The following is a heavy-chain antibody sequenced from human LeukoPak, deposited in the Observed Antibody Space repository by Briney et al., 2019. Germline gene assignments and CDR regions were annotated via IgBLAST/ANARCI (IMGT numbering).Heavy chain of an antibody. CDR1: GGSISSYY. CDR3: ASRYCSGGSCFFDY. D-gene: IGHD2-15*01. V-gene: IGHV4-59*08. CDR2: IYNSGTT. J-gene: IGHJ4*02. Sequence: PSETLSLTCIVSGGSISSYYWSWIRQPPGQGLEWIGYIYNSGTTNYNPSLKSRVTMSVDTSKNQFSLKLSSVTAADTAIYHCASRYCSGGSCFFDYWGQGTLVTVSS.